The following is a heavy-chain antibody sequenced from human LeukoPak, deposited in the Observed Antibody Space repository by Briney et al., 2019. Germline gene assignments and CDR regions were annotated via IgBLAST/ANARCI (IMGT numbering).Heavy chain of an antibody. D-gene: IGHD5-12*01. Sequence: GGSLRLSCAVSGFTFSTYAMSWVRQAPGKGLEWVSAVRGSGSDTYYADSVKGLFTISRDNSKNTLYLQMNSLRAEDTAIYYCAKTSRRNSAYDSPFDSWGQGTLVTVSS. CDR1: GFTFSTYA. V-gene: IGHV3-23*01. CDR3: AKTSRRNSAYDSPFDS. J-gene: IGHJ4*02. CDR2: VRGSGSDT.